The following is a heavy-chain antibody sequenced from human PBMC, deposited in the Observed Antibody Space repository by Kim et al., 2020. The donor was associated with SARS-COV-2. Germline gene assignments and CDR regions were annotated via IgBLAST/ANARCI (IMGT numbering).Heavy chain of an antibody. J-gene: IGHJ6*02. Sequence: GGSLRLSCVASGFTFSSYWMHWVRQAPGKGLVWVAGIKSDGSNKYYADSVKGRFTISRDNSRNTLYLQMNSLRAEDTAVYYCARVLSAAAGTYYYYVMDVWAQGTRVTVFS. CDR2: IKSDGSNK. CDR1: GFTFSSYW. CDR3: ARVLSAAAGTYYYYVMDV. V-gene: IGHV3-74*01. D-gene: IGHD6-13*01.